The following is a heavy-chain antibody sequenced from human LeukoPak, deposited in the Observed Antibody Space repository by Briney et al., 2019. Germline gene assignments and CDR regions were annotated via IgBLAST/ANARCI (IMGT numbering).Heavy chain of an antibody. CDR3: ARAMGPSTEDAFDI. CDR2: LNPSGGST. CDR1: GYTFTSYY. V-gene: IGHV1-46*01. J-gene: IGHJ3*02. D-gene: IGHD2-8*01. Sequence: ASVKVSCKASGYTFTSYYMHWVRQAPGQGLEWVGILNPSGGSTTYAQKFQVRVTMTTDMSTSTVYMELSSLRSEDTAVYYCARAMGPSTEDAFDIWGQGTMVTVSS.